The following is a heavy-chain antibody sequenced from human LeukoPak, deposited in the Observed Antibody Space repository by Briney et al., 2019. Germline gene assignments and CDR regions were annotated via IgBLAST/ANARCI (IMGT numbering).Heavy chain of an antibody. V-gene: IGHV3-23*01. CDR1: GFTLSSYE. Sequence: GGSLRLSCAVSGFTLSSYEMTWFRQAPGKGLEWVSSIGYGGSDTHYADSVKGRFTVSRDNSKNTLYLQMNSLKTEDTAVYYCTTDSKIDYWGQGTLVTVSS. CDR3: TTDSKIDY. J-gene: IGHJ4*02. CDR2: IGYGGSDT.